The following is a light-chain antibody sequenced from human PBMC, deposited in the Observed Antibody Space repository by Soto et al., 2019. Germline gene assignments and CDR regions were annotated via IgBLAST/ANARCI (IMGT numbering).Light chain of an antibody. V-gene: IGKV1-5*01. CDR1: QSISSY. J-gene: IGKJ1*01. Sequence: DIQMTQSPSTLSASVGDRVTITCRASQSISSYLNWYQQKPGKAPKLLIYAASSLQSGVPSRFSGSESGTEFTLTISSLQADDFATYYCQQYNSYSLWTFGQGTKGDIK. CDR2: AAS. CDR3: QQYNSYSLWT.